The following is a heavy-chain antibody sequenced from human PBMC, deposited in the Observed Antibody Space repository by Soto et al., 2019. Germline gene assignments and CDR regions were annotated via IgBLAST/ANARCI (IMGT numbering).Heavy chain of an antibody. D-gene: IGHD3-22*01. V-gene: IGHV4-4*02. J-gene: IGHJ6*02. CDR1: GGSISSSNW. Sequence: PSEPLSLTCAVSGGSISSSNWWSWVRQPPGKGLEWIGEIYHSGSTNYNPSLKSRVTISVDKSKNQFSLKLSSVTAADTAVYYCARSPDSSGYYPRWYYYGMDVWGQGTTVTVSS. CDR3: ARSPDSSGYYPRWYYYGMDV. CDR2: IYHSGST.